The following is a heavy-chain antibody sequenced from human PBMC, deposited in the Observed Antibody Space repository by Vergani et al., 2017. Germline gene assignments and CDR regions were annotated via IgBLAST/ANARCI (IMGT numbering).Heavy chain of an antibody. V-gene: IGHV4-30-2*01. CDR1: GDAISRDTYS. J-gene: IGHJ6*03. CDR2: VYYSGTT. CDR3: ARGQTGYSRDWSTYFLYTDV. D-gene: IGHD3/OR15-3a*01. Sequence: QLQLQESDSRLVNPSQTLSLTCTLSGDAISRDTYSWNWVRQPPGKPLEWIGSVYYSGTTYYTPSLGGRVTMSIDKSKNHFSLTLTSVTAADSAFYFCARGQTGYSRDWSTYFLYTDVWGKGTTVTVSS.